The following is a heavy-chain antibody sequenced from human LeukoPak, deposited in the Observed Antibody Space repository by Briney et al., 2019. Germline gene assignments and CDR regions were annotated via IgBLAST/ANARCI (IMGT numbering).Heavy chain of an antibody. V-gene: IGHV3-48*01. CDR2: ISGSSSSSDGGVI. J-gene: IGHJ4*02. CDR1: GFTFSTYS. Sequence: GGSLRLSCTASGFTFSTYSMNWVRQAPGRGLEWVSYISGSSSSSDGGVIQYADSVKGRFTISRDNTKNTLYLQMNSLRAEDTAIYYCEKGGYWGQGTLVTVSS. CDR3: EKGGY.